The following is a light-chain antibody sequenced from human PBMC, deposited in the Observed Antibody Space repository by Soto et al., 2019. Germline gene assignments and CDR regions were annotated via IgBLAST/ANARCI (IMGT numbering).Light chain of an antibody. V-gene: IGLV2-14*03. CDR1: SSDVGAYNY. CDR2: HVA. Sequence: QSVLTQPASVSGSPGQLIAISYTGTSSDVGAYNYVSWYQHHPGKAPKLMIYHVANRPSGVSDRFSGSKSGNTASLTISGLQADDEADYYCSSYTSSSTYVFGTGTKVTVL. J-gene: IGLJ1*01. CDR3: SSYTSSSTYV.